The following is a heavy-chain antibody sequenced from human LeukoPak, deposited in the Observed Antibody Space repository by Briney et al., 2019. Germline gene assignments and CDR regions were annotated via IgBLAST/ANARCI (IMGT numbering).Heavy chain of an antibody. CDR2: ISTSGGST. J-gene: IGHJ3*02. CDR3: AKSRGAINDVFDI. Sequence: PGGSLRLSCAAAGFSFSSFAMSWVRQAQGKGLEWVSGISTSGGSTYYADSVKGRFTISRDNSKNTLYVQMSSLRAEDTAEYYCAKSRGAINDVFDIWGRGTMVTVSA. CDR1: GFSFSSFA. D-gene: IGHD3-22*01. V-gene: IGHV3-23*01.